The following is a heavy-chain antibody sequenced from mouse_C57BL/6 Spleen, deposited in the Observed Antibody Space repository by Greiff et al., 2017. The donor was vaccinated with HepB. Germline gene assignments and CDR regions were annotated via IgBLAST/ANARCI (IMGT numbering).Heavy chain of an antibody. J-gene: IGHJ3*01. D-gene: IGHD1-1*01. V-gene: IGHV1-64*01. CDR1: GYTFTSYW. Sequence: QVHVKQPGAELVKPGASVKLSCKASGYTFTSYWMHWVKQRPGQGLEWIGMIHPNSGSTNYNEKFKSKATLTVDKSSSTAYMQLSSLTSEDSAVYYCARRDYGSGFAYWGQGTLVTVSA. CDR2: IHPNSGST. CDR3: ARRDYGSGFAY.